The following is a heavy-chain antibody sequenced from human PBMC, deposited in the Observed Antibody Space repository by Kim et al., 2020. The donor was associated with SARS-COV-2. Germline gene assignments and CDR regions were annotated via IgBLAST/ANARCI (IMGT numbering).Heavy chain of an antibody. D-gene: IGHD2-15*01. CDR2: IIPIFGTA. J-gene: IGHJ6*02. V-gene: IGHV1-69*13. Sequence: SVKVSCKASGGTFSSYAISWVRQAPGQGLEWMGGIIPIFGTANYAQKFQGRVTITADESTSTAYMELSSLSSEDTAVYYCARDSGRYCSGGSCFYGMDVWGQGTTVTVSS. CDR3: ARDSGRYCSGGSCFYGMDV. CDR1: GGTFSSYA.